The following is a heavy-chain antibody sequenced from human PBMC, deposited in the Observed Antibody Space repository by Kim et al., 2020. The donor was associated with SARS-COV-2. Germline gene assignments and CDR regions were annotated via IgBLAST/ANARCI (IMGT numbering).Heavy chain of an antibody. Sequence: SETLSLTCTVSGGSVSSGSYYWSWIRQPPGKGLEWIGYIYYSGSTNYNPSLKSRVTISVDTSKNQFSLKLSSVTAADTAVYYCARGARSGGSCWLDPWGQGTLVTVSS. D-gene: IGHD2-15*01. CDR1: GGSVSSGSYY. CDR2: IYYSGST. J-gene: IGHJ5*02. CDR3: ARGARSGGSCWLDP. V-gene: IGHV4-61*01.